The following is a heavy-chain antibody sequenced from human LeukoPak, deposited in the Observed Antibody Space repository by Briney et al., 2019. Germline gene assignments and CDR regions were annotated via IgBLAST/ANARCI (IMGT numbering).Heavy chain of an antibody. V-gene: IGHV4-34*01. Sequence: SETLSLTCVVYGGSLSGYYWSWIRQPPGKGLEWIGEINHSGSTNYNPSLKSRVTISVDTSKNQFSLKLSSVTAADTAVYYCARTDTGYSSGWYGYYYYYYMDVWGKGTTVTVSS. CDR2: INHSGST. D-gene: IGHD6-19*01. CDR1: GGSLSGYY. CDR3: ARTDTGYSSGWYGYYYYYYMDV. J-gene: IGHJ6*03.